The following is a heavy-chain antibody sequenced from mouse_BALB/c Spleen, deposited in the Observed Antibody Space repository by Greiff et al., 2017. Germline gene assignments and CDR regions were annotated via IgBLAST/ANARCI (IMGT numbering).Heavy chain of an antibody. CDR2: ISSGGSYT. V-gene: IGHV5-6*02. CDR1: GFTFSSYG. CDR3: ARQYYYGSSYGSMDY. Sequence: DVMLVESGGDLVKPGGSLKLSCAASGFTFSSYGMSWVRQTPDKRLEWVATISSGGSYTYYPDSVKGRFTISRDNAKNTLYLQMSSLKSEDTAMYYCARQYYYGSSYGSMDYWGQGTSVTVSS. D-gene: IGHD1-1*01. J-gene: IGHJ4*01.